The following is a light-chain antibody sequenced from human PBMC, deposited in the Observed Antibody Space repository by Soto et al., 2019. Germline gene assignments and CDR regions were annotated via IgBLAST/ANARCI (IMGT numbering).Light chain of an antibody. CDR2: GTS. CDR3: QHYGDSPPFT. CDR1: QSISSTY. J-gene: IGKJ3*01. V-gene: IGKV3-20*01. Sequence: EVVLTQSPGTLSLSPGERATLSCRTSQSISSTYLAWYQQKPGQAPRLLMSGTSRRATGIPDRFSGSGSGTDFTLSISRLEPEDFAVYYSQHYGDSPPFTFGPGTKVDVK.